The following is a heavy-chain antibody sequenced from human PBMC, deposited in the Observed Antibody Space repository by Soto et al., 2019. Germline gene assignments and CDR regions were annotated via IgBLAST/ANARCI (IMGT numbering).Heavy chain of an antibody. CDR1: GGSISIYY. Sequence: PAETLCLTCIVSGGSISIYYWSWIRQPAGKGLEWIGRIYTSGSTNYNPSLKSRVTMSVDTSKNQFSLKLSSVTAADTAVYYCASSGCSSTSCPFSYWGQGTLVTVSS. CDR3: ASSGCSSTSCPFSY. D-gene: IGHD2-2*01. V-gene: IGHV4-4*07. CDR2: IYTSGST. J-gene: IGHJ4*02.